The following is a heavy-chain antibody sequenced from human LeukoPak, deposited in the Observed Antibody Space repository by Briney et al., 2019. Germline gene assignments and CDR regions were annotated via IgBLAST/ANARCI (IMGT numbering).Heavy chain of an antibody. CDR1: GFTFSSYA. V-gene: IGHV3-64*01. J-gene: IGHJ4*02. CDR2: ISSNGGSA. Sequence: GGSLRLSCAASGFTFSSYAMHWVRQAPGKGLEYVSAISSNGGSAYYANSVKGRFTISRDNSKNTLYLQMGSLRAEDMAVYYCARGGFRIWFGVEQIDYWGQGTLVTVSS. D-gene: IGHD3-10*01. CDR3: ARGGFRIWFGVEQIDY.